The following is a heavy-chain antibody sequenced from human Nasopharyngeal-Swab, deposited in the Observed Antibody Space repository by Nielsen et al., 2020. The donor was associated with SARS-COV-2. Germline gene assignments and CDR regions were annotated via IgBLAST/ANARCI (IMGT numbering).Heavy chain of an antibody. Sequence: GESLKISCAASGFTFSDYYMSWIRRAPGKGLEWVSYISSSGSTIYYADSVKGRFTISRDNAKNSLYLQMNSLRAEDTAVYYCATTTHMVPPVVLYFDYWGQGTLVTVSS. CDR2: ISSSGSTI. D-gene: IGHD3-10*01. CDR3: ATTTHMVPPVVLYFDY. J-gene: IGHJ4*02. V-gene: IGHV3-11*01. CDR1: GFTFSDYY.